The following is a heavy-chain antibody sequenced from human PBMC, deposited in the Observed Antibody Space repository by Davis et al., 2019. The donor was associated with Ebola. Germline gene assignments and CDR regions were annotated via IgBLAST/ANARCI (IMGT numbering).Heavy chain of an antibody. Sequence: PGGSLRLSCAASGFTFSSSAMHWVRQAPGKGLEWVAVISYDGSDKYYAGSMKGRFTISRDNSKDTLYLQMTSLGAGDTALYYCASPIPVPGTPENGFDIWGQGTMVTVSS. V-gene: IGHV3-30*04. CDR1: GFTFSSSA. CDR3: ASPIPVPGTPENGFDI. CDR2: ISYDGSDK. J-gene: IGHJ3*02. D-gene: IGHD6-13*01.